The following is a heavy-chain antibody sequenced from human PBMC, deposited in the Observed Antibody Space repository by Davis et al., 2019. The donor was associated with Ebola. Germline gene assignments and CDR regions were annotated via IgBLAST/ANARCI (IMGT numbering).Heavy chain of an antibody. Sequence: GSLRLSCTVSGGSISSSSYYWGWIRQPPGKGLEWIGSIYYSGSTYYNPSLKSRVTISVDTSKNQFSLKLSSVTAADTAVYYCARHFDYWGQGTLVTVSS. V-gene: IGHV4-39*01. CDR3: ARHFDY. CDR1: GGSISSSSYY. J-gene: IGHJ4*02. CDR2: IYYSGST.